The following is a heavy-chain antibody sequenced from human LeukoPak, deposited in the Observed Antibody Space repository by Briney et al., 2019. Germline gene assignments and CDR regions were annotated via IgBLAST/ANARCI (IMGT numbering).Heavy chain of an antibody. V-gene: IGHV1-69*04. CDR1: GYTFTSYG. Sequence: GASVKVSCKASGYTFTSYGISWVRQAPGQGLEWMGRIIPILGIANYAQKFQGRVTITADKSTSTAYMELSSLRSEDTAVYYCAREGRGTMIVDAFRYWGQGTLVTVSS. CDR3: AREGRGTMIVDAFRY. J-gene: IGHJ4*02. D-gene: IGHD3-22*01. CDR2: IIPILGIA.